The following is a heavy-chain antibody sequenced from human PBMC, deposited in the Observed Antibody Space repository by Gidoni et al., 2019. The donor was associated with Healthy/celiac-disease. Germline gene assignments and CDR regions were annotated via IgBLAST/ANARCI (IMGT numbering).Heavy chain of an antibody. D-gene: IGHD5-12*01. CDR1: GFTFGDYA. J-gene: IGHJ4*02. Sequence: EVQLVESGGGLVQPGRSLRLSCTASGFTFGDYAISWVRQAPGKGLEWVGFIRSKAYGGTTEYAASVKGRFTISRDDSKSIAYLQMNSLKTEDTAVYYCTPTAYEEGDGYNLAAIDHWGQGTLVTVSS. CDR2: IRSKAYGGTT. CDR3: TPTAYEEGDGYNLAAIDH. V-gene: IGHV3-49*04.